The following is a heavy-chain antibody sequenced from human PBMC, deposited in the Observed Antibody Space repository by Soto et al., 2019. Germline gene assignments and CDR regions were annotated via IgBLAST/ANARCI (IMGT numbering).Heavy chain of an antibody. V-gene: IGHV3-23*01. D-gene: IGHD3-16*02. J-gene: IGHJ4*02. CDR3: ANAEHPRRSIGFDY. Sequence: RGSLRLSCAGSGFTFASYVMTWVRQAPGKGLEWVSSISATGGSTYYAGSVKGRFTISRDNSKNTLYLQMNSLRAEDTAIYYCANAEHPRRSIGFDYWGQGTLVTVSS. CDR2: ISATGGST. CDR1: GFTFASYV.